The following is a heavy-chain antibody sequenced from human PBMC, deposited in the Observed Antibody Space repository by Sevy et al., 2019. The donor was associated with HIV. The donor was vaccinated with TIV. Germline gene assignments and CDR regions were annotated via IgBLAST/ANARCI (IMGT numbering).Heavy chain of an antibody. D-gene: IGHD6-19*01. V-gene: IGHV3-30-3*01. CDR3: RSEPVAGNKRKDYFDY. Sequence: GGSLRLSCAASGFTFSSYAMHWVRQAPGKGLEWVAVISYDGSNKYYEDSVKGRFTISRDNSKNTLYLQMNSLRAEDTAVYYCRSEPVAGNKRKDYFDYWGQGTLVTVSS. CDR2: ISYDGSNK. CDR1: GFTFSSYA. J-gene: IGHJ4*02.